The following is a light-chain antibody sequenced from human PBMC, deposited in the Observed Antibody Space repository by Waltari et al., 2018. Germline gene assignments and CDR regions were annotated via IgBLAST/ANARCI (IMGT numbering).Light chain of an antibody. CDR3: SSDAGSNNYVI. CDR2: EVS. Sequence: QSALTQPPSASGSLGQSVTISCTGTSSDVGASNYVSCYQQNPGKAPKLMIFEVSKRPSGVPDRFSGSRSGNTASLTVSGLQAEDEADYYCSSDAGSNNYVILGGGTKLTVL. CDR1: SSDVGASNY. J-gene: IGLJ2*01. V-gene: IGLV2-8*01.